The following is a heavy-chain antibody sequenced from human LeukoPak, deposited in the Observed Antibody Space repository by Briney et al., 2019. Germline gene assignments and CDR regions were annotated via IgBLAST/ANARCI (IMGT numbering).Heavy chain of an antibody. V-gene: IGHV3-23*01. J-gene: IGHJ4*02. CDR3: AKEYRCGGGGSYFDL. CDR1: GFTFINSG. CDR2: MSGSGVNI. D-gene: IGHD2-21*01. Sequence: GGSLRLSCAASGFTFINSGMTWVRQAPGKGLEWLSSMSGSGVNIHYTDTVKGRFTISREYSKNTVYLKMKMLRAEDRAVDYCAKEYRCGGGGSYFDLWGQGSLVTVSS.